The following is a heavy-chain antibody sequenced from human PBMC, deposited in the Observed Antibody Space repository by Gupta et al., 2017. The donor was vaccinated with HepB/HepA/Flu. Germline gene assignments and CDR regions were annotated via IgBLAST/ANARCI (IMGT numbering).Heavy chain of an antibody. CDR3: ARDAMGRGVANAFDI. CDR1: GFTFSSYW. CDR2: IKQDGSEK. Sequence: EVQLVESGGGLVQPGGSLRLSCAASGFTFSSYWMSWVRQAPGKGLEWVANIKQDGSEKYYVDSVKGRFTISRDNAKNSLYLQMNSLRAEDTAVYYCARDAMGRGVANAFDIWGQGTMVTVSS. D-gene: IGHD3-10*01. V-gene: IGHV3-7*01. J-gene: IGHJ3*02.